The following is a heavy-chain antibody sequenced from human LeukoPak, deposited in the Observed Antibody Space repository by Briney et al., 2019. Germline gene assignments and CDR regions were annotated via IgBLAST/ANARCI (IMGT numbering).Heavy chain of an antibody. CDR1: GYTFTDYF. V-gene: IGHV1-2*02. CDR2: INPNSGGT. J-gene: IGHJ4*02. Sequence: GASVKVSCKSSGYTFTDYFIHWVRQAPGQGLEWMGWINPNSGGTNSAQKFQGRVTMTRDTSISTAYMELSRLRSDDTAVYYCARAPLFDYWGQGTLVTVSS. CDR3: ARAPLFDY.